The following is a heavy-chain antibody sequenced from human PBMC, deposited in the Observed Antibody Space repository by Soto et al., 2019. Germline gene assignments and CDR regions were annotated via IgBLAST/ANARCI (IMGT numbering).Heavy chain of an antibody. CDR1: GFTFGDYA. V-gene: IGHV3-49*03. Sequence: GGSLRLSCTASGFTFGDYAMSWFRQAPGKGLEWVGFIRSKAYGGTTEYAASVKGRFTISRDDSKSIAYLQMNSLKTEDTAVYYSTRDEAIWSGYYTMDVWGKGTTVTVSS. D-gene: IGHD3-3*01. CDR2: IRSKAYGGTT. CDR3: TRDEAIWSGYYTMDV. J-gene: IGHJ6*03.